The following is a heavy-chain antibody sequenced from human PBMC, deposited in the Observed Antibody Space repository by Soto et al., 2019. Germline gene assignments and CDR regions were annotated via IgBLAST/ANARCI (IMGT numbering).Heavy chain of an antibody. J-gene: IGHJ5*02. CDR3: ARAETSQETYYYDSSGLPAGYNWFDP. V-gene: IGHV1-46*01. D-gene: IGHD3-22*01. CDR2: INPSGGST. CDR1: GYTFTIYY. Sequence: GASVKVSCTASGYTFTIYYMHWVRQAPGQGLEWMGIINPSGGSTSYAQKFQGRVTMTRDTSTSTVYMELSSLRSEDTAVYYCARAETSQETYYYDSSGLPAGYNWFDPWGQGTLVTVSS.